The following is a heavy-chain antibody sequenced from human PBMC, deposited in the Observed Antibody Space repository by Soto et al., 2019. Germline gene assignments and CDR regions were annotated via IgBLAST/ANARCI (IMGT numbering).Heavy chain of an antibody. CDR3: AIDREYCSNYCARDGEYCNSRRCYWNFDF. J-gene: IGHJ4*02. Sequence: QVQLQESGPGLVKPSETLSLTCAVSGGSVSSEGYYWTWIRQPPGKGLEWIGYISHSGSTNYNPSLESRVTLSADTSKNQFSLKLSSVTAADTAVYYCAIDREYCSNYCARDGEYCNSRRCYWNFDFWGQGILITVSS. D-gene: IGHD2-2*01. V-gene: IGHV4-61*08. CDR2: ISHSGST. CDR1: GGSVSSEGYY.